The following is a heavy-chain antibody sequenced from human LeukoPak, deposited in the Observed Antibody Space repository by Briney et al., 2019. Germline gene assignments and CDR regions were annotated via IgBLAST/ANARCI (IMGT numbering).Heavy chain of an antibody. CDR1: GFTFSSYS. V-gene: IGHV3-21*01. CDR2: ISSSSSYI. CDR3: ARDQDSSSWYYY. Sequence: GGSLRLSCAASGFTFSSYSMNWVRQAPGKGLEWVSSISSSSSYIYYADSVKGRSTISRDNAKNSLYLQMNSLGAEDTAVYYCARDQDSSSWYYYWGQGTLVTVSS. D-gene: IGHD6-13*01. J-gene: IGHJ4*02.